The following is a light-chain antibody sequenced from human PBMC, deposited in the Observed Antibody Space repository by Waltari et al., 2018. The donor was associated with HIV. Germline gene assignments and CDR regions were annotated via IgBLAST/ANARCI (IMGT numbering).Light chain of an antibody. CDR3: AAWEDSLNGVV. CDR1: SSNIGNNA. V-gene: IGLV1-36*01. J-gene: IGLJ2*01. Sequence: QSVLTQPPSVSEAPRQRVTISCSGSSSNIGNNAVNWYQQLPGKPPRLLIYYDDLLASGVSDRFSGSTSGTAASLASSGRQSEDRSDYFCAAWEDSLNGVVFGGGTKLTVL. CDR2: YDD.